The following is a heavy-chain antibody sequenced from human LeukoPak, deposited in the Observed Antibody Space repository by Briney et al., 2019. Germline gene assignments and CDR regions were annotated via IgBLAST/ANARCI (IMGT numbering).Heavy chain of an antibody. CDR2: ITAYNGNT. Sequence: ASVKVSCKASGYAFTRYGMNWVRQAPGQGLEWMGWITAYNGNTNYAQKFQGRVTMTTDTSTSTAYMELRSLRSDDTAIYYCARDDGLVYVKFVDYWGQGTLVTVSS. D-gene: IGHD2-8*01. CDR1: GYAFTRYG. V-gene: IGHV1-18*01. J-gene: IGHJ4*02. CDR3: ARDDGLVYVKFVDY.